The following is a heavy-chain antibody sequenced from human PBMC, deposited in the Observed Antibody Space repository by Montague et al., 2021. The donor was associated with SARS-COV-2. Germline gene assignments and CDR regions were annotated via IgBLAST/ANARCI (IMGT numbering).Heavy chain of an antibody. D-gene: IGHD2-15*01. V-gene: IGHV4-31*03. CDR3: ARGVVAAPPVVDY. CDR1: GGSISSGGYY. Sequence: TLSLTCTVSGGSISSGGYYWSWIRQHPGKGLEWIGYIYYSGSTYYNPSLKSRVTISVDTSKNQFSLKLSSVTAADTAVYYCARGVVAAPPVVDYWGRGTLVTVSS. J-gene: IGHJ4*02. CDR2: IYYSGST.